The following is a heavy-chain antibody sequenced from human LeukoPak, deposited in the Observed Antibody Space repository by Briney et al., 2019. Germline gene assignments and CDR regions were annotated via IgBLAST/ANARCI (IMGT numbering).Heavy chain of an antibody. J-gene: IGHJ4*02. CDR1: GGSFSGYY. D-gene: IGHD3-3*01. V-gene: IGHV4-34*01. CDR3: ARANYDFWSGYPRSYYFDY. CDR2: INHSGST. Sequence: SETLSLTCAVYGGSFSGYYWSWIRQPPGKGLEWIGEINHSGSTNYNPSLKSRVTISVDTSKSQFSLKLSSVTAADTAVYYCARANYDFWSGYPRSYYFDYWGQGTLVTVSS.